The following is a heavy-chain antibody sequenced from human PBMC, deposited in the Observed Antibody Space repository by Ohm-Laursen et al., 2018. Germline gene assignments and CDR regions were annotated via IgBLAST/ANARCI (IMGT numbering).Heavy chain of an antibody. CDR2: IGGSGGSI. CDR3: AKDLYYDSSGYRDY. Sequence: SLRLSCTASGFTFDDYAMHWVRQAPGKGLEWVSVIGGSGGSIYYADSVKGRFTISRDNSKNTLYLQMNSLRAEDTAVYYCAKDLYYDSSGYRDYWGQGTLVIVSS. CDR1: GFTFDDYA. D-gene: IGHD3-22*01. J-gene: IGHJ4*02. V-gene: IGHV3-23*01.